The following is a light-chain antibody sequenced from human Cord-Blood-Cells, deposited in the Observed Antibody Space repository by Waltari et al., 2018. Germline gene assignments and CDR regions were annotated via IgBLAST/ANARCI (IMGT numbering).Light chain of an antibody. V-gene: IGLV3-21*03. Sequence: SYVLTQPPSVSVAPGKTARITCGGNNIGSKSVHWYQQKPGQAPVLVVYDDSDRPSGIPGRVSGSNSGNTDTLTISRVEAGDEADYYCQVWDSSSDHHWVFGGGTKLTVL. CDR3: QVWDSSSDHHWV. CDR2: DDS. CDR1: NIGSKS. J-gene: IGLJ3*02.